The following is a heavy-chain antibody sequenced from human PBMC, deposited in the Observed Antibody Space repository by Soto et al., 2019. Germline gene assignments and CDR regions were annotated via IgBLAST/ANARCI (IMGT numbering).Heavy chain of an antibody. D-gene: IGHD1-26*01. CDR3: VRSWRVGAKTSYYGMDV. Sequence: GESLKISCKGSGYSFTTYWIGWVRQMPGKGLEWMGFIHCGDSDTRYSPSFQGQVTISADKSISTAYLQWSSLKASDGAMYYCVRSWRVGAKTSYYGMDVWGQGTTVTVSS. V-gene: IGHV5-51*01. CDR2: IHCGDSDT. CDR1: GYSFTTYW. J-gene: IGHJ6*02.